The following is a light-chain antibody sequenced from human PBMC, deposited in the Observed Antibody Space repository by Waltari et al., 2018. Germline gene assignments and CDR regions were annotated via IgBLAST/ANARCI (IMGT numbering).Light chain of an antibody. CDR2: YNSDPEK. J-gene: IGLJ3*02. V-gene: IGLV5-37*01. CDR1: SDFNVGDFS. CDR3: MVWPSKVWV. Sequence: QPVMTQPPSSSASPGGSARRTSTSPSDFNVGDFSTCWYQQRPGSPPRFLLHYNSDPEKAQGSGVPSPFAGSKDASAKAGILLTSGVQSEDEADYYCMVWPSKVWVFVGGTKLTVL.